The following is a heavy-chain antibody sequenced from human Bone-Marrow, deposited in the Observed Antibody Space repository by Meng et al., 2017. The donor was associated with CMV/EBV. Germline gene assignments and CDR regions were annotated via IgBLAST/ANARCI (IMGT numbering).Heavy chain of an antibody. Sequence: LSLTCTVSGGSISSYYWSWVRQAPGKGLEWVGFIRSKAYGGTTEYAASVKGRFTISRDDSKSIAYLQMNSLKTEDTAVYYCTREDYDSSGYPLWGQGTLVTVSS. D-gene: IGHD3-22*01. CDR2: IRSKAYGGTT. V-gene: IGHV3-49*04. CDR1: GGSISSYY. J-gene: IGHJ4*02. CDR3: TREDYDSSGYPL.